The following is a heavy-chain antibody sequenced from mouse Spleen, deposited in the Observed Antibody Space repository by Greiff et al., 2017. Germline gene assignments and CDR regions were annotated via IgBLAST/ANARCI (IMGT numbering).Heavy chain of an antibody. D-gene: IGHD2-14*01. V-gene: IGHV1-64*01. Sequence: QVQLQQPGAELVKPGASVKLSCKASGYTFTSYWMHWVKQRPGQGLEWIGMIHPNSGSTNYNEKFKSKATLTVDKSSSTAYMELRSLTSEDSAVYFCARGYYRYAMDYWGQGTSVTVSS. CDR2: IHPNSGST. CDR3: ARGYYRYAMDY. CDR1: GYTFTSYW. J-gene: IGHJ4*01.